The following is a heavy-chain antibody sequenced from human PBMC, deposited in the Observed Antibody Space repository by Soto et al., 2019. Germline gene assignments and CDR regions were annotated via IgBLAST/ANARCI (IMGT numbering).Heavy chain of an antibody. CDR2: IKIRHDGGTT. CDR1: GLICENAW. V-gene: IGHV3-15*07. D-gene: IGHD3-3*01. CDR3: NTGWGEESGRPRHADY. Sequence: EVRLAESGGGLIKPGGSVRLSCVASGLICENAWMHWVRQAPGKGLEWIGRIKIRHDGGTTDYAAPVKGRVTISRDDTKHTAYLHSSGLQTEDTGVSFCNTGWGEESGRPRHADYWGQGTLVTVAS. J-gene: IGHJ4*02.